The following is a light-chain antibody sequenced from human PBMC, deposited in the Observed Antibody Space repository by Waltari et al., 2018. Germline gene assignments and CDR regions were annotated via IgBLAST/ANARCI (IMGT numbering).Light chain of an antibody. CDR1: QTVTSSD. CDR2: DAS. V-gene: IGKV3-20*01. CDR3: QQYHTSPRT. Sequence: EIVLTQSPGTVSLSPGERATVSCRASQTVTSSDVAWYQQQPGQAPRLLIYDASRRATGVPARFSGSGSGTDFTLTISRLEPEDFAVYYCQQYHTSPRTFGQGTMVEI. J-gene: IGKJ1*01.